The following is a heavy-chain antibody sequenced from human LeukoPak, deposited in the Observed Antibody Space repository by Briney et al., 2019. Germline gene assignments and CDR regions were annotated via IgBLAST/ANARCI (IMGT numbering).Heavy chain of an antibody. V-gene: IGHV4-39*07. CDR3: AGYRITLVRGVIDSCWFDP. Sequence: PSETLSLTCTVSGGSISSSSYYWGWIRQPPGKGLEWIGNIYYTGSTYYKPSLKSRATISIDTSKNQFSLKLNSVTAADTAVYYCAGYRITLVRGVIDSCWFDPWGQGTLVTVSS. CDR2: IYYTGST. D-gene: IGHD3-10*01. J-gene: IGHJ5*02. CDR1: GGSISSSSYY.